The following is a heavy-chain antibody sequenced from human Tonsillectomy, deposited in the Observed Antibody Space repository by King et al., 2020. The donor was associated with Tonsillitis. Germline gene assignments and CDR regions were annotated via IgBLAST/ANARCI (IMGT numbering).Heavy chain of an antibody. CDR1: CGSLSSYF. D-gene: IGHD6-13*01. V-gene: IGHV4-4*07. CDR2: IYTSGTT. Sequence: QLQESGPGLVKPSETLSLTCKVSCGSLSSYFWSWVRQPAGKGLEWRGRIYTSGTTNYNPSLKSLVTLSLDTSKNHFSLRLTSVTAADTALYYCAGERQQLGFEYWGQGNLVTVSS. J-gene: IGHJ4*02. CDR3: AGERQQLGFEY.